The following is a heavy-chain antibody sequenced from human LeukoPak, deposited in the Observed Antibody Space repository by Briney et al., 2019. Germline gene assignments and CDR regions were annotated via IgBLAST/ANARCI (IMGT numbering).Heavy chain of an antibody. J-gene: IGHJ5*02. V-gene: IGHV4-34*01. CDR2: INHRGST. CDR1: GGSFSGYY. CDR3: ARVTSGPPPMVRGGVPGWFDP. D-gene: IGHD3-10*01. Sequence: PSETLSLTCAVYGGSFSGYYWSWIRQPPGKGLEWIGEINHRGSTNYNPSLKSRVTISVDTSKNQFSLKLSSVTAADTAVYYCARVTSGPPPMVRGGVPGWFDPWGQGTLVTVSS.